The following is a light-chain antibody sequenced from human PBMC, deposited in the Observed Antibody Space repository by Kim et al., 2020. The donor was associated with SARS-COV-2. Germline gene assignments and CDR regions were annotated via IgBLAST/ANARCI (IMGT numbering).Light chain of an antibody. Sequence: NSMLTQSHSVSESPGKTVIISCTRSSGSIVSDFVQWFQQRPGSSPTTVIYEDHKRPSGVPDRFSGSVDSSYNSASLTISGLRTDDEADYYCQSYDDNIWVFGGGTQLTVL. J-gene: IGLJ3*02. CDR1: SGSIVSDF. V-gene: IGLV6-57*01. CDR2: EDH. CDR3: QSYDDNIWV.